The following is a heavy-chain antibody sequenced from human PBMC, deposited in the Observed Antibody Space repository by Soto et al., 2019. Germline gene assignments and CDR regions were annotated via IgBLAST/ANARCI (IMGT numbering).Heavy chain of an antibody. CDR1: GYTFTGYA. CDR3: AIRASYYDSSGYFDY. J-gene: IGHJ4*02. V-gene: IGHV3-74*01. D-gene: IGHD3-22*01. CDR2: IN. Sequence: SCKASGYTFTGYAMHWVRQAPGQRLEWMGWINADSVKGRFTISRDNAKNTLYLQMNSLRAEDTAVYYCAIRASYYDSSGYFDYWGQGTLVTVSS.